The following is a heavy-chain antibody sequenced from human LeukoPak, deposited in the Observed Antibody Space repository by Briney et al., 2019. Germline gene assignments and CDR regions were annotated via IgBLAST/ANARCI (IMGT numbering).Heavy chain of an antibody. Sequence: PGGSLRLSCAASGFTFSNYWKTWVRQAPGKGLEWVAHINQDGSEEHYMDSAKARFTISRDNAKNSLSLQMNSLRAEDTAVYYCVRDGGVSGYDLLDYWGQGTLVTVSS. CDR3: VRDGGVSGYDLLDY. CDR2: INQDGSEE. D-gene: IGHD5-12*01. J-gene: IGHJ4*02. CDR1: GFTFSNYW. V-gene: IGHV3-7*01.